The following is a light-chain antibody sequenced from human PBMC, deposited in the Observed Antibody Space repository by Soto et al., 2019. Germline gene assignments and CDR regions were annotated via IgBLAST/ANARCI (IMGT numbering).Light chain of an antibody. J-gene: IGKJ1*01. CDR3: QHYNSYSEA. CDR1: QTISSW. CDR2: KAS. V-gene: IGKV1-5*03. Sequence: DIQMTQSPSTLSGSVGDRVTITCRASQTISSWLAWYQQKPGKAPKLLIYKASTLKSGVPSRFSGSVSGTEFTLTISSLQPDDFATSYCQHYNSYSEALGQGTKVDI.